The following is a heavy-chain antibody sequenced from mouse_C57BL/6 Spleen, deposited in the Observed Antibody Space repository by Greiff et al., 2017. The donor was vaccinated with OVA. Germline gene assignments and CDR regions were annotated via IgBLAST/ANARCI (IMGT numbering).Heavy chain of an antibody. CDR3: ARNVPGGYYYAMDY. CDR2: IWSGGST. D-gene: IGHD5-1*01. J-gene: IGHJ4*01. CDR1: GFSLTSYG. Sequence: VQRVESGPGLVQPSQSLSITCTVSGFSLTSYGVHWVRQSPGKGLEWLGVIWSGGSTDYNAAFISRLSISKDNYKSQVFFKMNSLQADDTAIDYCARNVPGGYYYAMDYWGQGTSVTVSS. V-gene: IGHV2-2*01.